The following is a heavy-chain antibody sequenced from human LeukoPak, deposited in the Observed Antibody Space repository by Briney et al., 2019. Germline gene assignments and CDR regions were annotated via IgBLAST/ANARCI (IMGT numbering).Heavy chain of an antibody. D-gene: IGHD3-10*01. J-gene: IGHJ6*03. CDR2: ISYDGSNK. CDR3: ARGESITMVRGVIINLYYYYMDV. Sequence: GGSLRLSCAASGFTFSSYAMHWVRQAPGKGLEWVAVISYDGSNKYYADSVKGRFTISRDNSKNTLYLQMNSLRAEDTAVYYCARGESITMVRGVIINLYYYYMDVWGKGTTVTVSS. CDR1: GFTFSSYA. V-gene: IGHV3-30*04.